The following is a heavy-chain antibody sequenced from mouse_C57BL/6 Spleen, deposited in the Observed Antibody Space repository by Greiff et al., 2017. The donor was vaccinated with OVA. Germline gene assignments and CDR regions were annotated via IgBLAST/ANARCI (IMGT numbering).Heavy chain of an antibody. D-gene: IGHD2-4*01. CDR1: GYAFSSYW. CDR3: ARGGYDSHDY. V-gene: IGHV1-80*01. J-gene: IGHJ2*01. Sequence: VQRVESGAELVKPGASVKISCKASGYAFSSYWMNWVKQRPGKGLEWIGQIYPGDGDTNYNGKFKGKATLTADKSSSTAYMQLSSLTSEDSAVYFCARGGYDSHDYWGQGTTLTVSS. CDR2: IYPGDGDT.